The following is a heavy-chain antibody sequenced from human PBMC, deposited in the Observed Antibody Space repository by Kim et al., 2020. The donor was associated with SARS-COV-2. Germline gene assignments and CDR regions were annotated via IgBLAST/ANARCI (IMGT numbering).Heavy chain of an antibody. CDR3: AKDSSGSIGALDY. Sequence: YADSVKGRFTISRDNAKNSLYLQMNSLRAEDTALYYCAKDSSGSIGALDYWGQGTLVTVSS. V-gene: IGHV3-9*01. J-gene: IGHJ4*02. D-gene: IGHD3-22*01.